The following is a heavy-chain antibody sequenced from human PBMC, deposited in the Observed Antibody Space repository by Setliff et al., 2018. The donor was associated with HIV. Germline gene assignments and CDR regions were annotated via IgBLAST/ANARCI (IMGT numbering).Heavy chain of an antibody. Sequence: ASVKVSCKASGYTFTNYAMHWVRQAPGQRLEWMGWINPGNGNTKYSQEFQGRVTITRDTSASTAYMELSSLRSEDMAVYYCAKTSPKDGYSSDFWGQGTPVTVSS. CDR3: AKTSPKDGYSSDF. CDR1: GYTFTNYA. CDR2: INPGNGNT. V-gene: IGHV1-3*03. J-gene: IGHJ4*02. D-gene: IGHD4-4*01.